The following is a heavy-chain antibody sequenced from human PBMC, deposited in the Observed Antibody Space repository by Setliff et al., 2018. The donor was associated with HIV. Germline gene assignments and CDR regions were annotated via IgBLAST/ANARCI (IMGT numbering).Heavy chain of an antibody. CDR2: INHSGST. J-gene: IGHJ4*02. CDR1: GGSIISGHS. D-gene: IGHD3-10*01. CDR3: ARQSPGGFDY. Sequence: SETLSLTCTVSGGSIISGHSWTWVRQPPGKGLEWIGEINHSGSTSYNPSLKSRVTISVDTSKNQFSLKLTSVTAADTAVYYCARQSPGGFDYWGQGTLVTVSS. V-gene: IGHV4-4*02.